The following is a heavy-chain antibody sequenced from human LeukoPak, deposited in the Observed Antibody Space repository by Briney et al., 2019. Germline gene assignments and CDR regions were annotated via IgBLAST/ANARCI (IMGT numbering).Heavy chain of an antibody. CDR2: IKSKTDGGTT. D-gene: IGHD3-22*01. CDR1: GFTFSNAW. Sequence: GGSLRLSCAASGFTFSNAWMSWVRQAPEKGLEWVGRIKSKTDGGTTDYAAPVKGRFTISRDDSKNTLYLQMNSLKTEDTAVYYCAAEYYYDSSGYHKPTIDYWGQGTLVTVSS. V-gene: IGHV3-15*01. J-gene: IGHJ4*02. CDR3: AAEYYYDSSGYHKPTIDY.